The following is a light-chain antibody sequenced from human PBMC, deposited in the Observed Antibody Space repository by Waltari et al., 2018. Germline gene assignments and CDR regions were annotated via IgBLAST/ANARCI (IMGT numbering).Light chain of an antibody. CDR3: QQRSSLPPALT. J-gene: IGKJ4*01. CDR1: HSVSSY. CDR2: EAS. V-gene: IGKV3-11*01. Sequence: EIVVTQSPATLSLSPGERATLSCRASHSVSSYVAWYPQKPGQAPRLLISEASTRATGIPARFSGSGSGTDFTLTISSLEPEDFAVYYCQQRSSLPPALTFGGGTKVENK.